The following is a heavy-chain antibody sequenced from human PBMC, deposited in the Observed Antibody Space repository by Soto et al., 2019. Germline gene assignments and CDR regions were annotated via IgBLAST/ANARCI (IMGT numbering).Heavy chain of an antibody. CDR3: ARDFERYCTNGVCDSPGH. V-gene: IGHV1-18*01. CDR1: GYIFNSHG. CDR2: VSANKGNT. D-gene: IGHD2-8*01. J-gene: IGHJ4*02. Sequence: ASVKVSCKTSGYIFNSHGISWVRQAPGQGLEWMGWVSANKGNTNYAQKYQGRVTMTTDTSTRTAYMELRSLRSDDTAISYCARDFERYCTNGVCDSPGHWGRGTLVTVSS.